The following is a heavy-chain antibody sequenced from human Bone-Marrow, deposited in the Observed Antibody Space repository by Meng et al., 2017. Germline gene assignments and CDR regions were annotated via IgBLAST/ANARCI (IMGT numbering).Heavy chain of an antibody. CDR2: ISPTSTNI. V-gene: IGHV3-21*01. CDR3: TRGGQGTGCYDS. Sequence: GESLKISCAASGFTFNNYPVNWVRQAPGKGLEWVSSISPTSTNIEYAESVKGRFTISRDNAKNSLYLEMGSLRAEDTAMYYCTRGGQGTGCYDSWGLGTLVTVSS. J-gene: IGHJ5*01. CDR1: GFTFNNYP. D-gene: IGHD6-19*01.